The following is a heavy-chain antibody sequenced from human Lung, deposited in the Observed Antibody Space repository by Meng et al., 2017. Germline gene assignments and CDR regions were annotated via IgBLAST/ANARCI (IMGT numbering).Heavy chain of an antibody. D-gene: IGHD6-19*01. J-gene: IGHJ4*02. Sequence: VRLQESGPGLVKPSGTLSLTCVVSGCSISSIDWWSWVRQPPGKGLEWIGEIYHGGDTNYNPSLKSRVTIAIDRSKNQFSLKLSSVTAADTAVYYCASWIYSCGWQWGQGTLVTVSS. V-gene: IGHV4/OR15-8*02. CDR3: ASWIYSCGWQ. CDR1: GCSISSIDW. CDR2: IYHGGDT.